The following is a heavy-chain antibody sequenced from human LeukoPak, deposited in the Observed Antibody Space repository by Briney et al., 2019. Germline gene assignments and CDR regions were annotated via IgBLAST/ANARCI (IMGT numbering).Heavy chain of an antibody. J-gene: IGHJ5*02. D-gene: IGHD3-22*01. Sequence: GGSLRLSCVASGFIFDDSGMHWVRQAPGKGLEWASGISPTSDGIGYADSVKGRFIISRDNAKNSLYLQMNSLRAEDMALYYCAKDISDYYDSSGYYESWGQGTLVTVSS. CDR1: GFIFDDSG. CDR2: ISPTSDGI. CDR3: AKDISDYYDSSGYYES. V-gene: IGHV3-9*03.